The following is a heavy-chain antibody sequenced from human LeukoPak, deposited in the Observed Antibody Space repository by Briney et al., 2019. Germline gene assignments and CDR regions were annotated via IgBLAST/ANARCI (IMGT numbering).Heavy chain of an antibody. Sequence: ASVKVSCKASGGTFSSYAISWVRQAPGQGPEWMGWINPNSGGTNYAQKFQGRVTMTRDTSISTAYMELSRLRSDDTAVYYCARTRTVVAPFSVWGKGTTVTISS. D-gene: IGHD2-15*01. V-gene: IGHV1-2*02. CDR3: ARTRTVVAPFSV. CDR2: INPNSGGT. J-gene: IGHJ6*04. CDR1: GGTFSSYA.